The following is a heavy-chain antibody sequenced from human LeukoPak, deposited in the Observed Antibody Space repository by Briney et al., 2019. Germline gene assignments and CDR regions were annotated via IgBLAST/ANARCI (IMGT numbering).Heavy chain of an antibody. CDR3: AKADPHRRVYGMDV. Sequence: PGGSLRLSCAASGFTFSSYAMSWVRQAQGKGLEWVSAISVGGVGTHYADSVKGRFTISRDNSKDTLYLQMNSLRAEDTAVYYCAKADPHRRVYGMDVWGQGTTVTVSS. CDR2: ISVGGVGT. V-gene: IGHV3-23*01. J-gene: IGHJ6*02. CDR1: GFTFSSYA.